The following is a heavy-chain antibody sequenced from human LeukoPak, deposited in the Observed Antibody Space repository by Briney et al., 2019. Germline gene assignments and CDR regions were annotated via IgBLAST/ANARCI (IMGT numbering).Heavy chain of an antibody. Sequence: GGSLRLSCVGSGFTFSSYTVNWVRQAPGKRLEWVSSIGSSSSFKQYADSAKGRFTISRDNAKNSLYLQMSGLRGEDTAVYYCARDLGSGDYLRKYFDLWGRGTLVAVSS. CDR3: ARDLGSGDYLRKYFDL. CDR1: GFTFSSYT. CDR2: IGSSSSFK. D-gene: IGHD4-17*01. V-gene: IGHV3-21*06. J-gene: IGHJ2*01.